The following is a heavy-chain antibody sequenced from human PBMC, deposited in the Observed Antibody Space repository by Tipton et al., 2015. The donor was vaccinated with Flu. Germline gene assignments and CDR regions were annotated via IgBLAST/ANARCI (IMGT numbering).Heavy chain of an antibody. CDR1: GDTFTTYF. D-gene: IGHD1-26*01. V-gene: IGHV1-46*04. CDR2: INSSGITT. Sequence: QVQLVQSGAEVKRPGASVKVSCKASGDTFTTYFIHWVRQAPGQGLEWVGLINSSGITTTYAEKLQGRVTMTRDTSTRTVYMELSSLRSEDTAVYYCARALGRFRSYQGIDHWGQGTLVTVSS. J-gene: IGHJ4*02. CDR3: ARALGRFRSYQGIDH.